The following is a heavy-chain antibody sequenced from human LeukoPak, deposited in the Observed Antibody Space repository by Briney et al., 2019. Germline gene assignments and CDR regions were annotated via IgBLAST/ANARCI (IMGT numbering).Heavy chain of an antibody. Sequence: GGSLRLSCAASGFTFSSYAMSWVRQAPGKGLEWVSAISGSGGSTYYADSVKGRFTISRDNSKNTLYLEMNSLRAEDTAVYYCARGLTQIPSLASGLGHWGQGTMVTVSS. V-gene: IGHV3-23*01. D-gene: IGHD4-23*01. J-gene: IGHJ5*02. CDR3: ARGLTQIPSLASGLGH. CDR2: ISGSGGST. CDR1: GFTFSSYA.